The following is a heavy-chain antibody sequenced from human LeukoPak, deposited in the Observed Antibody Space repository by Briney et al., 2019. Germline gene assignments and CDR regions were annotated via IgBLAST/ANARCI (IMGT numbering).Heavy chain of an antibody. CDR1: GYSFTSYY. CDR3: ARGPLLGYDTNDSGFDI. V-gene: IGHV1-46*04. Sequence: ASVKVSFKASGYSFTSYYVHCVRQAPGQGLEWVGVINPKDGGTISEQKLQDRVALTSDTSTSTVYMEMNNLKSDDTAVYYCARGPLLGYDTNDSGFDIWGQGTLVTVSS. CDR2: INPKDGGT. D-gene: IGHD2-8*01. J-gene: IGHJ3*02.